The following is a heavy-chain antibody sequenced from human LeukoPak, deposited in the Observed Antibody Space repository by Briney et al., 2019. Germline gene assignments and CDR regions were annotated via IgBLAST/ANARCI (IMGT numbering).Heavy chain of an antibody. CDR2: MNPNSGNT. J-gene: IGHJ4*02. D-gene: IGHD3-22*01. V-gene: IGHV1-8*01. CDR3: ARMAYYYDSSGYHTTYYFDY. Sequence: ASVKVSCKASGYTFTSYDINWVRQATGQGLEWIGWMNPNSGNTGYAQKFQGRVTMTRNTSISTAYMELSSLRSEDTAVYYCARMAYYYDSSGYHTTYYFDYWGQGTLVTVSS. CDR1: GYTFTSYD.